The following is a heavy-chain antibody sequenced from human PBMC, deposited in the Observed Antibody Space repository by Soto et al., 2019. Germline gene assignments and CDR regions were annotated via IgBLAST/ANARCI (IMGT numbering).Heavy chain of an antibody. D-gene: IGHD1-26*01. V-gene: IGHV1-46*01. J-gene: IGHJ5*02. CDR1: GYTFTSYY. CDR2: INPSGGST. Sequence: ASVKVSCKASGYTFTSYYMHRVRQAPGQGLEWMGIINPSGGSTSYAQKFQGRVTMTRDTSTSTVYMELSSLRSEDTAVYYCARATFGATPWFEPWGQGTLVTVS. CDR3: ARATFGATPWFEP.